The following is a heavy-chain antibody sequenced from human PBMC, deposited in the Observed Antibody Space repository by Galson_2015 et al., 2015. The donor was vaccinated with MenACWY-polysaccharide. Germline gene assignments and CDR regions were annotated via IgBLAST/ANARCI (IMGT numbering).Heavy chain of an antibody. J-gene: IGHJ4*02. CDR3: ARVDYDSSGYLQYYFDY. D-gene: IGHD3-22*01. CDR2: INAGNGNT. V-gene: IGHV1-3*01. Sequence: SVKVSCKASGYTFTSYAMHWVRQAPGQRLEWMGWINAGNGNTKYSQKLQGRVTITRDTSASTAYMELSSLRSEDTAVYYCARVDYDSSGYLQYYFDYWGQGTLVTVSS. CDR1: GYTFTSYA.